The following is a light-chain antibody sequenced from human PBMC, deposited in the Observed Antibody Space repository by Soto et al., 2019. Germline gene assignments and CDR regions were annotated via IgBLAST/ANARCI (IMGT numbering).Light chain of an antibody. CDR2: DAS. CDR1: QSVSNNY. Sequence: EILMTQSPATLSVSPGDRATLSCRASQSVSNNYLAWFQQKPGQAPRLLIYDASSRATGIPDRFSGSGSGTDFTLTISRLEPEDFAVYYCQQYGSSPLTFGGGTKVDIK. V-gene: IGKV3-20*01. J-gene: IGKJ4*01. CDR3: QQYGSSPLT.